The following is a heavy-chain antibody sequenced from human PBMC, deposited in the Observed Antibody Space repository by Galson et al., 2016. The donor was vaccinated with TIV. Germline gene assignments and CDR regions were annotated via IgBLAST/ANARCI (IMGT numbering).Heavy chain of an antibody. Sequence: SLRLSCAASGLVSSSFAMNWVRQAPGKGLEWVSSITWNSDKIHYADSVKGRFTISRVNAKNSLYLQMNSLRADDTALYYCAKGAGRYSRSWYFDYWGQGTLVTVPS. CDR2: ITWNSDKI. D-gene: IGHD6-13*01. CDR3: AKGAGRYSRSWYFDY. CDR1: GLVSSSFA. V-gene: IGHV3-9*02. J-gene: IGHJ4*02.